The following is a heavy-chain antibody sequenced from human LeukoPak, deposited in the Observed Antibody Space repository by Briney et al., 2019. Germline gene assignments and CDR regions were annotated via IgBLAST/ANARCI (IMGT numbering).Heavy chain of an antibody. CDR1: GGSISSYY. D-gene: IGHD3-22*01. CDR3: ARVTGYMIEDYFDY. J-gene: IGHJ4*02. V-gene: IGHV4-59*12. Sequence: SETLSLTCTVSGGSISSYYWSWIRQPPGKGLEWIGYIYYSGSTNYNPSLKSRVTISVDTSKNQFSLKLSSVTAADTAVYYCARVTGYMIEDYFDYWGQGTLVTVSS. CDR2: IYYSGST.